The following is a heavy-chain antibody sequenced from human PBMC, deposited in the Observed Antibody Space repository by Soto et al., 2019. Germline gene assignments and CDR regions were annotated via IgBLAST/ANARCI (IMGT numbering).Heavy chain of an antibody. Sequence: SETLSLTCAVYGGSFSGSYWNWIRQPPGKGLEWIGEINHNTNTIYNPSLTSRVTISVDTSKNHFSLKLTSVTAADTAVYFCARGERLFRVPFDSWGQGTLVT. V-gene: IGHV4-34*01. CDR2: INHNTNT. J-gene: IGHJ5*01. CDR3: ARGERLFRVPFDS. CDR1: GGSFSGSY. D-gene: IGHD2-15*01.